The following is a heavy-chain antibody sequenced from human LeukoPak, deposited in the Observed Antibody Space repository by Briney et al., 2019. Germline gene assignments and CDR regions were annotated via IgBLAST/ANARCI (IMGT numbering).Heavy chain of an antibody. J-gene: IGHJ4*02. Sequence: GGSLRLSCAASGFTFSSYGMHWVRQAPGKGLEWVAVIWYDGSNKYYADSVKGRFTISRDNSKNTLYLQMNSLRAEDTAVYYCARDWVFRYDILTGPFDYWGQGTLVTVSS. CDR2: IWYDGSNK. V-gene: IGHV3-33*01. CDR1: GFTFSSYG. D-gene: IGHD3-9*01. CDR3: ARDWVFRYDILTGPFDY.